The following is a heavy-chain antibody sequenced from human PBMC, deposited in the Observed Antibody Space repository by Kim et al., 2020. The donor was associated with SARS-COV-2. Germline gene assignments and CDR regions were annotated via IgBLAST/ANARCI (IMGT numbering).Heavy chain of an antibody. CDR2: ISGSGGST. J-gene: IGHJ5*02. D-gene: IGHD4-17*01. V-gene: IGHV3-23*01. CDR1: GFTFSSYA. CDR3: AKDKDPNGDYVNWFDP. Sequence: GGSLRLSCAASGFTFSSYAMSWVRQAPGKGLEWVSAISGSGGSTYYADSVKGRYTISRDNSKTTLYLQMNSLRAEDTAVYYCAKDKDPNGDYVNWFDPWGQGTLVTVSS.